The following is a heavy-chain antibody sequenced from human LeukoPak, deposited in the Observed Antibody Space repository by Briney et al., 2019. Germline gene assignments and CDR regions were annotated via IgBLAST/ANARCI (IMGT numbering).Heavy chain of an antibody. CDR1: GFTFSNYG. Sequence: PGRSLRLSCAASGFTFSNYGFHWVRQAPGKGLEWVASINHNGNVNYYVDSVKGRFTISRDNAKNSLYLQMSNLRAEDTAVYFCARGGGLDVWGQGATVTVSS. D-gene: IGHD3-16*01. J-gene: IGHJ6*02. CDR2: INHNGNVN. V-gene: IGHV3-7*03. CDR3: ARGGGLDV.